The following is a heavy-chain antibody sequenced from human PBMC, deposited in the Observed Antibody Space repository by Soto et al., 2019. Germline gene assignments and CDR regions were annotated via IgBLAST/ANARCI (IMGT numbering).Heavy chain of an antibody. CDR1: GFNLTSNW. V-gene: IGHV5-10-1*01. D-gene: IGHD3-16*01. J-gene: IGHJ6*02. Sequence: GESLKISCEGSGFNLTSNWISWVRQVSGKGLEWMGRIDPSDSYINYSPSFQGHVTISADKSISTAYLQWSSLEASDTAMYYCARHLDYYGMDVWGQGTTVTVS. CDR2: IDPSDSYI. CDR3: ARHLDYYGMDV.